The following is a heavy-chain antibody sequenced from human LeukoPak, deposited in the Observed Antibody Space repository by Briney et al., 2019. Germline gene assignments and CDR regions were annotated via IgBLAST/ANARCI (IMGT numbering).Heavy chain of an antibody. V-gene: IGHV1-46*01. Sequence: ASVKVSCKASGYTFTSYYMHWVRHAPEQGLEWMGIINPTGGSTSYAQTFQGRVTMTRDTSTSTVNMELSSLRSEDTAAYYCARSPGSGSGSYRTSWYGMGVCGEGTTVTVSS. CDR2: INPTGGST. CDR1: GYTFTSYY. CDR3: ARSPGSGSGSYRTSWYGMGV. J-gene: IGHJ6*01. D-gene: IGHD3-10*01.